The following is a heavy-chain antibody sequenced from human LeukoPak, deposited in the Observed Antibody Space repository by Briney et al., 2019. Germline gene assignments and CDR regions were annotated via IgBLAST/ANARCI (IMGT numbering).Heavy chain of an antibody. D-gene: IGHD3-22*01. CDR1: GGSISNYY. J-gene: IGHJ4*02. V-gene: IGHV4-59*01. Sequence: SETLSLTCTVSGGSISNYYWSWIRQPPGKGLEWLGYIYYSGSTNYNPSLKSRVTISVDTSKNQFSLKLSSVTAADTAVYYCARSRQNYFDSSGPSLNYWGQGTLVTVSS. CDR2: IYYSGST. CDR3: ARSRQNYFDSSGPSLNY.